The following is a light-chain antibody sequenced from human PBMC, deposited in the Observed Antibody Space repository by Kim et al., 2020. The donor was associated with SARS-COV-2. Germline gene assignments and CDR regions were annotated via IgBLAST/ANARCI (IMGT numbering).Light chain of an antibody. V-gene: IGLV2-14*03. CDR1: YNY. CDR2: DVT. CDR3: SSYTSSKTWV. J-gene: IGLJ3*02. Sequence: YNYVSWYQQPPGKAPKLMIYDVTKRPSGVSNRFSGSKSGNTASLTISGLQADDEADYYCSSYTSSKTWVFGGGTKLTVL.